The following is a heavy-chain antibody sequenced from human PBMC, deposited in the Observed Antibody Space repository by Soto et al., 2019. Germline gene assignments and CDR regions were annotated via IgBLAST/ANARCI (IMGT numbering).Heavy chain of an antibody. CDR1: GFTFSSYG. CDR2: IWYDGSNK. J-gene: IGHJ6*02. V-gene: IGHV3-33*01. Sequence: QVQLVESGGGVVQPGRSLRLSCAASGFTFSSYGMHWVRQAPGKGLEWVAVIWYDGSNKYYADSVKGRFTISRDNSKNTLYLQMNSLRAEDTAVYCCARGAGIRSDYYYGMDVWGQGTTVTVSS. CDR3: ARGAGIRSDYYYGMDV.